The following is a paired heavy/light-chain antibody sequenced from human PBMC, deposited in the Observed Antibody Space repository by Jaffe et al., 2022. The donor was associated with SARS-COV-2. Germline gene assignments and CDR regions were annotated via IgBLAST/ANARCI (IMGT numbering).Heavy chain of an antibody. Sequence: QVQLVQSGAEVKKPGSSVKVSCKTSGDTFTSYTITWVRQAPGQGLEWMGRIIPIVSIVNLAQKFQGRVTITADKSTSTAYMELSGLKSEDTALYFCARERPNNYDSGGYHIGWFDPWGQGTRVTVSS. CDR2: IIPIVSIV. J-gene: IGHJ5*02. CDR1: GDTFTSYT. V-gene: IGHV1-69*08. CDR3: ARERPNNYDSGGYHIGWFDP. D-gene: IGHD3-22*01.
Light chain of an antibody. Sequence: EVVMTQSPATLSVSPGERATLFCRASQSLSSNLAWYQQKPGRAPRLLISDASTRATGVPDRFSGSGSGTEFTLTIGSLQSEDLGVYYCQQYNDWPYTFGQGTKLEIK. CDR3: QQYNDWPYT. CDR1: QSLSSN. CDR2: DAS. V-gene: IGKV3D-15*01. J-gene: IGKJ2*01.